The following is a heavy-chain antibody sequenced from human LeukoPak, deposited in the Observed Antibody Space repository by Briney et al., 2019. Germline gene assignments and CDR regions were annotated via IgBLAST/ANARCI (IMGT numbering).Heavy chain of an antibody. D-gene: IGHD2-2*01. Sequence: ASVKVSCKASGYTFTNYGITWVRQAPGHGLEWMGWISAYTGNTNYVQKCQGRVTMATDTSTSTAYMELRSLRSDDTAIYYCARDIATVVHQDWGQGTLVTVSS. CDR2: ISAYTGNT. CDR1: GYTFTNYG. J-gene: IGHJ4*02. V-gene: IGHV1-18*01. CDR3: ARDIATVVHQD.